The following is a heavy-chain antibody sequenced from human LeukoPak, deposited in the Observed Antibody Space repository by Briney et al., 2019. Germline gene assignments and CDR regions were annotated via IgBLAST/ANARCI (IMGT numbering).Heavy chain of an antibody. Sequence: SQTLSLTCTVSDGSISSALYYWSWIRQPAGKGLEWIGRIYTSGSTNYNPSLKSRVTMSVDTSKNQFSLKLSSVTAADTAVYYCARGGDGYNWDYFDYWGQGTLVTVSS. CDR3: ARGGDGYNWDYFDY. D-gene: IGHD5-24*01. CDR2: IYTSGST. V-gene: IGHV4-61*02. J-gene: IGHJ4*02. CDR1: DGSISSALYY.